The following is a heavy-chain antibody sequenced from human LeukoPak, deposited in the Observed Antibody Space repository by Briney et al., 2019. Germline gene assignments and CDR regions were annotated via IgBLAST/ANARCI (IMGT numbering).Heavy chain of an antibody. CDR2: ISSSSSYI. D-gene: IGHD6-6*01. Sequence: GGSLRLSCAASGFTFSSYSMNWVRQAPGKGLEWVSSISSSSSYIYYADSVKGRFTISRDNAKNSLYLQMNSLRAEDTAVYYCARVPGPSMAAWGAFDIWAQGTMVTVSS. V-gene: IGHV3-21*01. CDR3: ARVPGPSMAAWGAFDI. CDR1: GFTFSSYS. J-gene: IGHJ3*02.